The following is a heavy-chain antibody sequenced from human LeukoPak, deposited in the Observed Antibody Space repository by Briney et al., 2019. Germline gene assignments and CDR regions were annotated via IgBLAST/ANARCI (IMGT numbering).Heavy chain of an antibody. Sequence: GGSLRLSCAASGFTFSSYSMNWVRQAPGKGLEWVSYISSSSSTIYYANSVEGRFTISRDDSKNTIYLQMNSLRAEDTAVYYCARGGAHYWNPRYWGQGTLVTVSS. D-gene: IGHD1-1*01. CDR2: ISSSSSTI. CDR3: ARGGAHYWNPRY. J-gene: IGHJ4*02. CDR1: GFTFSSYS. V-gene: IGHV3-48*01.